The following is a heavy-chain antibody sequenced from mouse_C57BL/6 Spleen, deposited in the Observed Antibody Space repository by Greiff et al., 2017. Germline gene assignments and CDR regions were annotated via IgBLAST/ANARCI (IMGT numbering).Heavy chain of an antibody. CDR3: ARDMGRDFDY. CDR1: GYSITSGYY. D-gene: IGHD4-1*01. Sequence: VQLQQSGPGLVKPSQSLSLTCSVTGYSITSGYYWNWIRQFPGNKLEWMGYISYDGSNNYNPSLKNRISITRDTSKNQFFLKLNSVTTEDTATYYCARDMGRDFDYWGQGTTLTVSS. CDR2: ISYDGSN. J-gene: IGHJ2*01. V-gene: IGHV3-6*01.